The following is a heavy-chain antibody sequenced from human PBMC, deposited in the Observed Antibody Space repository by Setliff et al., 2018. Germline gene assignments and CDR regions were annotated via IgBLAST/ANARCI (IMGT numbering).Heavy chain of an antibody. V-gene: IGHV4-61*08. CDR1: GGSISSGDYY. CDR3: ASDLGHGGDSDY. J-gene: IGHJ4*02. CDR2: IYYPGST. Sequence: SETLSLTCTVSGGSISSGDYYWSWIRQSPGKGLEWIGYIYYPGSTNYNPYLKSRGTMKVETYKNQVSLKLNSVTATDTAVYYCASDLGHGGDSDYWGQGILVTVSS. D-gene: IGHD2-21*02.